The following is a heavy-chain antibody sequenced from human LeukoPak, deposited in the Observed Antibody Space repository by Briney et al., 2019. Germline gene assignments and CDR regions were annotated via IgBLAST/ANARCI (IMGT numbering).Heavy chain of an antibody. J-gene: IGHJ4*02. CDR1: GGSFSGYY. D-gene: IGHD3-9*01. Sequence: SETLSLTCAVYGGSFSGYYWSWIRQPPGKGLEWIGEINHSGSTNYNPSLKSRVTISVDTSKNQFSLKLSSVTAADTAVYYCARAGTYDILTGSLYYFDYWGQGTLVTVSS. CDR3: ARAGTYDILTGSLYYFDY. V-gene: IGHV4-34*01. CDR2: INHSGST.